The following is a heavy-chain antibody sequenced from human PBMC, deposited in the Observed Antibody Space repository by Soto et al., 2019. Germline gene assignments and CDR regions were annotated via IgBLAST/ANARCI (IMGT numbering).Heavy chain of an antibody. CDR2: INHFGSP. D-gene: IGHD3-3*01. V-gene: IGHV4-34*01. CDR3: ASLNGGRFLDKGDY. CDR1: NGSFMGYY. Sequence: PSETLSLTCGVYNGSFMGYYWTWVRQPPGKGLEWIGEINHFGSPNYNPSLKSRVAISIDTSKHQFSLSLRSLTAADTAVYYCASLNGGRFLDKGDYWGQGILVTV. J-gene: IGHJ4*02.